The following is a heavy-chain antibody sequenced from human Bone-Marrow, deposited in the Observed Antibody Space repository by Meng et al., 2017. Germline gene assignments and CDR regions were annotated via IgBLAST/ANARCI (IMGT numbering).Heavy chain of an antibody. Sequence: QLQLQESGPGLVKPSGARSLACAVSGGSIISINWWTWVRQPPGKGLEWIGEIFHTGNTNFHPSLKSRVTISVDKSKNQFSLKLNSVTAADTAVYYCARVDWSGGNPIDSWGQGTLVTVSS. CDR3: ARVDWSGGNPIDS. CDR1: GGSIISINW. J-gene: IGHJ4*02. D-gene: IGHD3-10*01. CDR2: IFHTGNT. V-gene: IGHV4-4*02.